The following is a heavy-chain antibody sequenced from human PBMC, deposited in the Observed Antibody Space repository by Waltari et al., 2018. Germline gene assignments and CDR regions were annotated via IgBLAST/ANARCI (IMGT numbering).Heavy chain of an antibody. D-gene: IGHD7-27*01. CDR1: GYTFSGYY. Sequence: QVQLVQSGAEVRKPGASVKVSCETSGYTFSGYYIHWVRQAPGQGPEWMERIIPNIGGTSYAQKFQGRGTMTRDTSITTAYMELRSLTSDDTAVYYCARGNWGYFFDYWGQGTLVTVSS. CDR2: IIPNIGGT. CDR3: ARGNWGYFFDY. V-gene: IGHV1-2*06. J-gene: IGHJ4*02.